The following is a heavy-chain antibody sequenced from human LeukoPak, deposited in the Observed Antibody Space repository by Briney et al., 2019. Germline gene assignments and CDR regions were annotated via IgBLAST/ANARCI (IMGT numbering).Heavy chain of an antibody. V-gene: IGHV3-23*01. CDR2: ISGSGGST. CDR3: AKVPVAGRLANAFDI. Sequence: GGSLRLSCAASGFTFSSYAMSWVRQAPGKGLEWVSAISGSGGSTYYADSVKGRFTIPRDNSKNTLYLQMNSLRAEDTAVYYCAKVPVAGRLANAFDIWGQGTMVTVSS. D-gene: IGHD6-19*01. CDR1: GFTFSSYA. J-gene: IGHJ3*02.